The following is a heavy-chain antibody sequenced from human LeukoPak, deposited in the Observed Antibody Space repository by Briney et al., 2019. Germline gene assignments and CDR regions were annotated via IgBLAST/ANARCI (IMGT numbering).Heavy chain of an antibody. J-gene: IGHJ4*02. CDR3: ATPITATHFDY. CDR1: GFTFSNYA. D-gene: IGHD2-15*01. V-gene: IGHV3-30*03. CDR2: ISYDGSDK. Sequence: PGGSLRLSCAASGFTFSNYAMHWVRQAPDKGLEWVALISYDGSDKYYADSVKGRFTISRDNSRDTLYLQMNSLKSDDTAVYYCATPITATHFDYWGQGTLVTVSS.